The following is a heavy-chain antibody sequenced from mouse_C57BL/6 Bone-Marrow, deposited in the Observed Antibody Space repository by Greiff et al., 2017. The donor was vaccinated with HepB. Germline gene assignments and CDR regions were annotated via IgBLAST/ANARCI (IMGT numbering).Heavy chain of an antibody. CDR2: IDPNSGGT. V-gene: IGHV1-72*01. D-gene: IGHD2-5*01. CDR1: GYTFTSYW. Sequence: VKLQESGAELVKPGASVKLSCKASGYTFTSYWMHWVKQRPGRGLEWIGRIDPNSGGTKYNEKFKSKATLTVDKPSSTAYMQLSSLTSEDSAVYYCARSEGPHSNYLYAMDYWGQGTSVTVSS. CDR3: ARSEGPHSNYLYAMDY. J-gene: IGHJ4*01.